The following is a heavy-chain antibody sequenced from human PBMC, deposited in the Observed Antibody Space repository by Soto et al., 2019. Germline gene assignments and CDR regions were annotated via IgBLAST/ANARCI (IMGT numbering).Heavy chain of an antibody. CDR1: GDSVSSNSAA. Sequence: SQTLSLTCAISGDSVSSNSAAWNWIRQSPSRGLEWLGRTYYRSKWYNDYAVSVKSRITINPDTSKNQFSLQLNSVTPEDTAVYYCARDWKQWLVRDYYGMDVWGQGTTVTVSS. J-gene: IGHJ6*02. V-gene: IGHV6-1*01. CDR2: TYYRSKWYN. CDR3: ARDWKQWLVRDYYGMDV. D-gene: IGHD6-19*01.